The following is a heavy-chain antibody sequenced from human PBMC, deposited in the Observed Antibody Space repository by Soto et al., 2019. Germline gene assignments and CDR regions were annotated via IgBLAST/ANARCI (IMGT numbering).Heavy chain of an antibody. CDR3: ARHFCSGGSCYSFAFDI. CDR2: IYPGDSDT. Sequence: GESLKISCKGSGYSFTSYWIGWVRQMPGKGLEWMGIIYPGDSDTRYSPSFQGQVTISADKSISTAYLQWSSLKASDTAMYYCARHFCSGGSCYSFAFDIWGQGTMVTVSS. J-gene: IGHJ3*02. CDR1: GYSFTSYW. V-gene: IGHV5-51*01. D-gene: IGHD2-15*01.